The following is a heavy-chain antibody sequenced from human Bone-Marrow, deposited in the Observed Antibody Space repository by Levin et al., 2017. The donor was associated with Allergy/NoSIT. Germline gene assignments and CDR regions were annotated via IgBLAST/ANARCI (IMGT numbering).Heavy chain of an antibody. CDR3: AKALEASSLFDS. CDR1: GFTFDDYA. CDR2: VSWDGSST. Sequence: PGGSLRLSCVASGFTFDDYAMHWVRQAPGKGLEWVSLVSWDGSSTDYADSVKGRFSISRDNSKNSLYLHMNSLRPEHTALYYCAKALEASSLFDSWGQGPLVPVSS. D-gene: IGHD6-6*01. V-gene: IGHV3-43D*03. J-gene: IGHJ4*02.